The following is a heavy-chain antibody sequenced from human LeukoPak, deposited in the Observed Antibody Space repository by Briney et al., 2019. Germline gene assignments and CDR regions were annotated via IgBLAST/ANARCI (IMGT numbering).Heavy chain of an antibody. CDR2: IKQDGSEI. Sequence: PGGSLRLSCGASGFTFSSHWMTWVRQAPGEGLEFVANIKQDGSEINYADSVKGRFTVSRDNAKNSLYLQMNGLRAEDTALYYCARGRQQFRYFDYWGQGTLVTVSS. V-gene: IGHV3-7*01. CDR3: ARGRQQFRYFDY. J-gene: IGHJ4*02. CDR1: GFTFSSHW. D-gene: IGHD6-13*01.